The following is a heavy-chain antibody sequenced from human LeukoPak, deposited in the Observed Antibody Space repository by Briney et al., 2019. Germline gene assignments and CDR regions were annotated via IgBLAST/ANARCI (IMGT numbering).Heavy chain of an antibody. D-gene: IGHD3-16*02. CDR1: GFTVSSNY. J-gene: IGHJ4*02. V-gene: IGHV3-53*05. Sequence: GGSLRLSCAASGFTVSSNYMSWVRQAPGKGLEWVSVIYSGGSTYYADSVKGRFTTSRDNSKNTLYLQMNSLRAEDTAVYYCAKGPAPRLGEFSYHALVDYWGQGTLVTVSS. CDR2: IYSGGST. CDR3: AKGPAPRLGEFSYHALVDY.